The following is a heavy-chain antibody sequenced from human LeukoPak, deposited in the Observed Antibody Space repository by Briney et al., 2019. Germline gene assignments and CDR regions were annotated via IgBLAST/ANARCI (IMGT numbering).Heavy chain of an antibody. Sequence: PSETLSLTCTVSGGSISSGSYYWNWIRQPAGKGLEWIGRIYTSGSTNYNPSLKSRVTISADTSNNQFSLKLSSVTAADTAVYYCARYYDSSGYYQPWGQGTLVTVSS. CDR3: ARYYDSSGYYQP. CDR2: IYTSGST. D-gene: IGHD3-22*01. J-gene: IGHJ5*02. V-gene: IGHV4-61*02. CDR1: GGSISSGSYY.